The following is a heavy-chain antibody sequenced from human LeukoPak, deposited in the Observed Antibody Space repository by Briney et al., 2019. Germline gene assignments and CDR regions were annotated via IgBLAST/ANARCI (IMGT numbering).Heavy chain of an antibody. V-gene: IGHV4-59*01. CDR1: GGSISIYY. Sequence: LSETLSLTCTVSGGSISIYYWGWIRQPPGKGLEWIGYIYYSGSTNYNPSLKSRVTISVDTSKNQFSLELSSVTAADTAVYYCARFCNYYDSSGYYYGFDPWGQGTLVTVSS. D-gene: IGHD3-22*01. CDR3: ARFCNYYDSSGYYYGFDP. J-gene: IGHJ5*02. CDR2: IYYSGST.